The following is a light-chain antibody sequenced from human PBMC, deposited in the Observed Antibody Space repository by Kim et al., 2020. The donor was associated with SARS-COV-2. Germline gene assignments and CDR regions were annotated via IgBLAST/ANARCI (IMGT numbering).Light chain of an antibody. J-gene: IGLJ2*01. Sequence: GSREQTASITCSGDTLGDKYACWYQQKPGQSPVLVIYQDSKRPSGIPERFSGSNSGNTATLTISGTQAMDEADYYCQAWDSSTVVFGGGTQLTVL. CDR3: QAWDSSTVV. CDR2: QDS. CDR1: TLGDKY. V-gene: IGLV3-1*01.